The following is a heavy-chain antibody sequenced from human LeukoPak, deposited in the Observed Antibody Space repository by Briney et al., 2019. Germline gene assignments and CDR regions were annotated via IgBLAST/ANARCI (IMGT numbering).Heavy chain of an antibody. D-gene: IGHD6-13*01. V-gene: IGHV3-53*01. CDR3: ARAPGSSWPPSLDY. CDR1: GFTVSSNY. CDR2: IYSGGST. Sequence: GGSLRLSCAASGFTVSSNYMSWVRQAPGKGLEWVSVIYSGGSTHYADSVKGRSTISRDNSKNTLYLQMNSLRAEDTAVYYCARAPGSSWPPSLDYWGQGTLVTVSS. J-gene: IGHJ4*02.